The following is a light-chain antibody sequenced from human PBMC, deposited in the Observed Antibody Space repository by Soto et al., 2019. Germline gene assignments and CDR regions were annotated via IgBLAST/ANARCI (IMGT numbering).Light chain of an antibody. CDR3: SSYTSSSTNV. Sequence: QSALTQPASVSGSPGQSITISCTGTSSDVGGYNYVSWCQQHPGKAPKLMIYDVSNRPSGVSNRFSGSKSGNTASLTISGLQAEDEADYYCSSYTSSSTNVFGTGTKLTVL. V-gene: IGLV2-14*01. CDR2: DVS. CDR1: SSDVGGYNY. J-gene: IGLJ1*01.